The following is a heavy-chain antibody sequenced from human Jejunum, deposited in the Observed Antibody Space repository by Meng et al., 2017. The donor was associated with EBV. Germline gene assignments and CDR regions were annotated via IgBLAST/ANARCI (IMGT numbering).Heavy chain of an antibody. Sequence: QLHGQEAGPGLVKPSEPLSLTCTVSGGSVNSGNVYWSWIRQPPGKGLEWIGYIYYSGSTNYIPSLKSRVTISLDTSKNQFSLKLSSVTAADTAVYYCAGLRYSGYDRAFDYWGQGALVTVSS. CDR2: IYYSGST. CDR1: GGSVNSGNVY. CDR3: AGLRYSGYDRAFDY. V-gene: IGHV4-61*01. D-gene: IGHD5-12*01. J-gene: IGHJ4*02.